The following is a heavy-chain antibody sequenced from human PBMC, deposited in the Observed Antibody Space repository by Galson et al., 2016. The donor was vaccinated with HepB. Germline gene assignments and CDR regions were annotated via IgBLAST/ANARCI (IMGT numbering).Heavy chain of an antibody. CDR2: IWYDGSNK. Sequence: SLRLSCAASGFTFSSYGMHWVRQAPGKGLEWVAVIWYDGSNKYYADSVKGRFTISRDNSKNTLSLQMNSLRAEDTAVYYCASARRDLTRFDYWVQGTLVTVSS. D-gene: IGHD3-3*01. J-gene: IGHJ4*02. CDR1: GFTFSSYG. V-gene: IGHV3-33*01. CDR3: ASARRDLTRFDY.